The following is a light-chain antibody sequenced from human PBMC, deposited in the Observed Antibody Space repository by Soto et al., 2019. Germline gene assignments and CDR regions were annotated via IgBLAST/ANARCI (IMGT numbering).Light chain of an antibody. V-gene: IGKV3-20*01. CDR2: GAF. CDR3: QHYGYSSWT. J-gene: IGKJ2*02. Sequence: EIVLTQSPGTLSLSPGDIATLSCSASQSVSGSYLAWYQHKPGQAPRLLVYGAFNRATGIPDRFGGSGSGTDFTLTISRLETEDFAVYYLQHYGYSSWTFGQGNRLEIK. CDR1: QSVSGSY.